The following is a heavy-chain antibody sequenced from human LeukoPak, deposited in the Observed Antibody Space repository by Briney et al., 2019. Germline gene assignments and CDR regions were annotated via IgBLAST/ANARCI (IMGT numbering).Heavy chain of an antibody. CDR2: IIPIFGTA. D-gene: IGHD3-9*01. CDR1: GGAFSSYA. CDR3: ASAPPTYYDILTGAEYYFDY. Sequence: SVKVSCKAAGGAFSSYAISWVRQAPGQGLEWMGGIIPIFGTANYAQKFQGRVTITADKSTSTAYMELSSLRSEDTAVYYCASAPPTYYDILTGAEYYFDYWGQGTLVTVSS. J-gene: IGHJ4*02. V-gene: IGHV1-69*06.